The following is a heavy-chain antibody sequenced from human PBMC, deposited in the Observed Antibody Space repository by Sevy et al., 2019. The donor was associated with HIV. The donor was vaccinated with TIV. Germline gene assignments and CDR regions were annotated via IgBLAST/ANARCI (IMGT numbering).Heavy chain of an antibody. CDR3: ARLPRGYSNWFDP. J-gene: IGHJ5*02. CDR2: IYTSGST. D-gene: IGHD2-2*03. V-gene: IGHV4-61*02. CDR1: GGSISSGSYY. Sequence: SETLSLTCTVSGGSISSGSYYWSWIRQPAGKGLEWIGRIYTSGSTNYNPSLKGRVTMSVDTSKNQFSLKLSSGTAADTAVYYCARLPRGYSNWFDPWGQGTLVTVSS.